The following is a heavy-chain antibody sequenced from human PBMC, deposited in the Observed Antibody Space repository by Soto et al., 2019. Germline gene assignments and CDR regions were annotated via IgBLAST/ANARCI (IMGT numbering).Heavy chain of an antibody. CDR1: GGSISSSSYY. Sequence: PSETLSLTCTVSGGSISSSSYYWGWIRQPPGKGLEWIGSIYYSGSTYYNPSLKSRVTISVDTSKNQFSLKLSSVTAADTAVYYCASPYYDFWSGSTPLGDYWVQGTLVTVSS. D-gene: IGHD3-3*01. V-gene: IGHV4-39*01. J-gene: IGHJ4*02. CDR2: IYYSGST. CDR3: ASPYYDFWSGSTPLGDY.